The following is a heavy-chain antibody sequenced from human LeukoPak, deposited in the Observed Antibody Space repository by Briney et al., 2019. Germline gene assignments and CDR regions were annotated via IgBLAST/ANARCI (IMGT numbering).Heavy chain of an antibody. V-gene: IGHV4-34*01. J-gene: IGHJ4*02. CDR1: GGSISSFY. CDR3: ARVGYGGIIDY. CDR2: INHSGST. Sequence: SETLSLTCTVSGGSISSFYWSLIRQPPGKGLEWIGEINHSGSTNYNPSLKSRATISVDTSKNQFSLKLNSVTAADTAVYYCARVGYGGIIDYWGQGTLVTVSS. D-gene: IGHD4-23*01.